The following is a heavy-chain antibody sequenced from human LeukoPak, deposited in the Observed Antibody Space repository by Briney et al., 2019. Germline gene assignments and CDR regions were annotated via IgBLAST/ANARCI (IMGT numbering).Heavy chain of an antibody. CDR2: ISGSGGST. CDR3: ARTSSAYDLAAGY. Sequence: GGSLRLSCAASGFTFSSYGMHWVRQAPGKGLEWVSAISGSGGSTYYADSVKGRFTISRDNSKNTLYLQMSSLRAEDTAVYYCARTSSAYDLAAGYWGQGTLVTVSS. CDR1: GFTFSSYG. D-gene: IGHD5-12*01. V-gene: IGHV3-23*01. J-gene: IGHJ4*02.